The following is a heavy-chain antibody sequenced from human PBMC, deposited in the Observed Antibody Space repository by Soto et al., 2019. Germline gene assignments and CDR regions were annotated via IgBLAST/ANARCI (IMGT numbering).Heavy chain of an antibody. V-gene: IGHV1-18*01. Sequence: ASVKVSCKASNYSFSSFGISWMRQAPGQGLEWMAWINPSNDNTNYAQSLQGRVTLTTDTPTSTAYMELRSLRSDDTAVYFCARDPFYSGSNLQVGYFDSWGQGTLVTVSS. CDR3: ARDPFYSGSNLQVGYFDS. CDR2: INPSNDNT. CDR1: NYSFSSFG. D-gene: IGHD1-26*01. J-gene: IGHJ4*02.